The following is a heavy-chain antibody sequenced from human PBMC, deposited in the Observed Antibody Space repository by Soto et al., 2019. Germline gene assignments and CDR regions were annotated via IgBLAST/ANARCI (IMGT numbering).Heavy chain of an antibody. CDR3: ARGENSMEGIVVVVAATSYYFDY. D-gene: IGHD2-15*01. CDR1: GGSISGYY. V-gene: IGHV4-34*01. Sequence: SETLSLTCTVSGGSISGYYWSWIRQPPWKGLEWIGEINHSGSTNYNPSLKSRVTISVDTSKNQFSLKLSSVTAADTAVYYCARGENSMEGIVVVVAATSYYFDYWGQGTLVTVSS. CDR2: INHSGST. J-gene: IGHJ4*02.